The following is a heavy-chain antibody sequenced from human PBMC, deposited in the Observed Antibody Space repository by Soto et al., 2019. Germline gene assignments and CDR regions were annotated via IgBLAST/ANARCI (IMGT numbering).Heavy chain of an antibody. J-gene: IGHJ6*03. V-gene: IGHV1-2*04. CDR1: GDTFTDYY. D-gene: IGHD5-12*01. Sequence: QVQLVQSGAEVKKPGASVTVSCRSSGDTFTDYYMHWVRQAPGQGLEWMGWINPNSGVTKYAQKCQGWVTMTRDTSIRTVYMQLSRLRSDDTAVYYCARESGGATATLDYYYFYMDVWGTGTTVTVSS. CDR2: INPNSGVT. CDR3: ARESGGATATLDYYYFYMDV.